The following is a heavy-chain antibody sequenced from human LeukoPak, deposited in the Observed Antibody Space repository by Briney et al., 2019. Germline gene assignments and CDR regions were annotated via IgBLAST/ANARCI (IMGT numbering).Heavy chain of an antibody. Sequence: SGGSLSLSCAASGFTFDDYGMSWVRQAPGKGLEWVSGINWNGGSTGYADSVKGRFTISRDNAKNSLYLQMNSLRVEDTAVYCCVRDWYYAPDYWGQGTLVTVSS. CDR3: VRDWYYAPDY. V-gene: IGHV3-20*04. D-gene: IGHD2-2*01. CDR1: GFTFDDYG. CDR2: INWNGGST. J-gene: IGHJ4*02.